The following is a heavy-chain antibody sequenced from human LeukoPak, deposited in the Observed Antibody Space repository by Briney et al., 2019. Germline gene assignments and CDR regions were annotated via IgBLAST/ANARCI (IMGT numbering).Heavy chain of an antibody. CDR1: GGSDSSVIAY. V-gene: IGHV4-61*01. CDR3: ARVPAAATGPDY. J-gene: IGHJ4*01. CDR2: ISDRGGS. D-gene: IGHD6-13*01. Sequence: SETVSHTRSVSGGSDSSVIAYWSWIRQPPGEGLEWIAYISDRGGSDYNPSLRGRVTISLDTSKNQFSLRLTSVTAADTAVYYCARVPAAATGPDYWGQAGLVTVSS.